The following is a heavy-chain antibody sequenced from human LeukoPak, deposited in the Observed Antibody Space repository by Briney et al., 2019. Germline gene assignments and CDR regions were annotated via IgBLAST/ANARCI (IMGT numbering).Heavy chain of an antibody. Sequence: SVKVSCKASGGTFSSYAISWVRQAPGQGLEWMGGIIPIFGTANYAQKFQDRVTITTDESTSTAYMELSSLRSEDTAVYYCASQYYYDSSGYSKDDAFDIWGQGTMVTVSS. V-gene: IGHV1-69*05. J-gene: IGHJ3*02. CDR1: GGTFSSYA. CDR2: IIPIFGTA. CDR3: ASQYYYDSSGYSKDDAFDI. D-gene: IGHD3-22*01.